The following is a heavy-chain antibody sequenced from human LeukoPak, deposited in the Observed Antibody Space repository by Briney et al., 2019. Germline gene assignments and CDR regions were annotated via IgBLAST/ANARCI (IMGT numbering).Heavy chain of an antibody. V-gene: IGHV5-51*01. CDR1: GYPFTTYW. CDR3: ARHILSPGPNDY. D-gene: IGHD2/OR15-2a*01. CDR2: IYPGDSDI. J-gene: IGHJ4*02. Sequence: GESLQISCKGSGYPFTTYWIGWVRQMPGKGLEWMGIIYPGDSDIRYSPSFQGQVTISADRSISTAYLQWSSLKASDTAMYYCARHILSPGPNDYWGQETLVTVSS.